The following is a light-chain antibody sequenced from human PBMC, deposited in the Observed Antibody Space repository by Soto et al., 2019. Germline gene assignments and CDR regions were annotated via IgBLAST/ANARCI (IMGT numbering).Light chain of an antibody. Sequence: GSVGDRVTITCRASQTISSYLAWYQQKPGKVPKLLIYAASTLQSGVPSRFSGSGSGTDFTLTISSLQPEDFATYYCQHADSFPLITFGQGTRLEIK. V-gene: IGKV1-27*01. CDR2: AAS. CDR1: QTISSY. J-gene: IGKJ5*01. CDR3: QHADSFPLIT.